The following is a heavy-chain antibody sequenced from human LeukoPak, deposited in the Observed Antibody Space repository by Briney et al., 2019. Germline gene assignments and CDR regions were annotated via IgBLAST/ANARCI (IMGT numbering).Heavy chain of an antibody. CDR3: ARATPGGLHGYSFDY. Sequence: ASVKVSCKASGYTFKNYDINWVRQATGQGLEWMGWMNPNSGNTGFAQKFQDRVSMTRDTSINTAYMELTSLRSGDTAVYYCARATPGGLHGYSFDYWGQGTVVTVYS. D-gene: IGHD5-24*01. J-gene: IGHJ4*02. CDR2: MNPNSGNT. CDR1: GYTFKNYD. V-gene: IGHV1-8*02.